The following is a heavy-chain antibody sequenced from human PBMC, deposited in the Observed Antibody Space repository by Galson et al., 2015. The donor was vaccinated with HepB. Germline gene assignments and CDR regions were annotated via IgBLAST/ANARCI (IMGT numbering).Heavy chain of an antibody. CDR3: ARDMDIVGATGEGCFDY. J-gene: IGHJ4*02. Sequence: SLRLSCAASGFTFSSYSMNWVHQAPGKGLEWVSSISSSSSYIYYADSVKGRFTISRDNAKNSLYLQMNSLRAEDTAVYYCARDMDIVGATGEGCFDYWGQGTLVTVSS. V-gene: IGHV3-21*01. CDR1: GFTFSSYS. D-gene: IGHD1-26*01. CDR2: ISSSSSYI.